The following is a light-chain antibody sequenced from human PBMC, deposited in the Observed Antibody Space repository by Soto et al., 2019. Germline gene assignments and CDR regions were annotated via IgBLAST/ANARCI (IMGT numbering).Light chain of an antibody. CDR2: DVS. CDR3: CSHAGSSTFYV. Sequence: QSVLTQPASVSGSPGQSITISCTGTSSDVGGYNFVSWYQQHPGKAPKLMIHDVSNRPSGVSNRFSGSKSGNTASLTISGLQAEDDADYYCCSHAGSSTFYVSATWTKVTVL. CDR1: SSDVGGYNF. V-gene: IGLV2-23*02. J-gene: IGLJ1*01.